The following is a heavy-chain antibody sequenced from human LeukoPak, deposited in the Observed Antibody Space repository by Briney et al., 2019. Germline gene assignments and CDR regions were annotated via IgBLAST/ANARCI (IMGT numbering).Heavy chain of an antibody. CDR1: GFTFGDYT. J-gene: IGHJ2*01. D-gene: IGHD6-19*01. CDR3: ARARWEGSGWLNWYFDL. Sequence: GGSLRLSCSASGFTFGDYTMTWFRQTPGRGLEWVGFIGGKAYGGTTEYAASVKGRFALSRDDSTSIAYLQMNSLKTGDTAVYYCARARWEGSGWLNWYFDLWGRGTLVTVSS. CDR2: IGGKAYGGTT. V-gene: IGHV3-49*03.